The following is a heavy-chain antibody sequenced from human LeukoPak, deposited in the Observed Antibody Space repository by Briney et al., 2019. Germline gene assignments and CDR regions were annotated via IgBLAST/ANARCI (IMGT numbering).Heavy chain of an antibody. CDR1: GGTFSSYA. CDR3: AAGGRPHYCSGGSCYPPFDY. Sequence: GASVKVTCKASGGTFSSYAIGWVRQAPGQGLEWMGGIIPIFGTANYAQKFQGRVTITADESTSTAYMELSSLRSEDTAVYYCAAGGRPHYCSGGSCYPPFDYWGQGTLVTVSS. V-gene: IGHV1-69*13. CDR2: IIPIFGTA. J-gene: IGHJ4*02. D-gene: IGHD2-15*01.